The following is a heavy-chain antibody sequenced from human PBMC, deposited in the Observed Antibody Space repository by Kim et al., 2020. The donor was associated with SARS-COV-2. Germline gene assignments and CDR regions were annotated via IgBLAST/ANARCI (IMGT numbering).Heavy chain of an antibody. Sequence: GGSLRLSCAASGFTFSASAMHWVQASGKGLEWVGRIRSKPNNYATSYAASVTGRFTISRDDSTNTVYLQMDSLKTDDTAVYFCSRHSGKHGDRGFDNWGQGTLVTVSS. J-gene: IGHJ4*02. D-gene: IGHD4-17*01. CDR3: SRHSGKHGDRGFDN. V-gene: IGHV3-73*01. CDR2: IRSKPNNYAT. CDR1: GFTFSASA.